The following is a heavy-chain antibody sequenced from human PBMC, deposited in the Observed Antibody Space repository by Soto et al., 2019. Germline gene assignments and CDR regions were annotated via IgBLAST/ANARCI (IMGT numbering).Heavy chain of an antibody. J-gene: IGHJ6*02. CDR2: ISAYNGNT. CDR3: ARSIMITLGGGTVIRSYYYGRDV. D-gene: IGHD3-16*02. CDR1: GYTFTSYG. V-gene: IGHV1-18*04. Sequence: SVKVSCKASGYTFTSYGISWVRQAPGQGLEWMGWISAYNGNTNYAQKLQGRVTMTTDTSTSAAYMELRSLRSDDTAVYYCARSIMITLGGGTVIRSYYYGRDVWGQGTTVTVSS.